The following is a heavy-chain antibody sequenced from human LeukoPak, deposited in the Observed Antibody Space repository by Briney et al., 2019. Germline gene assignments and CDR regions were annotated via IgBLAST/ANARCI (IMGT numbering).Heavy chain of an antibody. CDR3: ASTHTIFGVVKGSFDY. D-gene: IGHD3-3*01. CDR2: IYYSGST. V-gene: IGHV4-59*01. J-gene: IGHJ4*02. CDR1: AGSISSYY. Sequence: SETLSLTCTGSAGSISSYYWSWVRQPPGKGLEWLGYIYYSGSTNYNPSLKSRVTISVDTSKNQFSLKLSSVTAADTAVYYCASTHTIFGVVKGSFDYWGQGTRVTVSS.